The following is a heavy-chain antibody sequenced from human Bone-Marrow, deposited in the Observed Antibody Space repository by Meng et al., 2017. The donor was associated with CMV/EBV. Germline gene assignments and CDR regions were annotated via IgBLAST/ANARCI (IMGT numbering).Heavy chain of an antibody. D-gene: IGHD3-3*01. CDR1: RDSVPSNSAA. CDR3: ARDIFGAFDI. Sequence: SQTLSLTCAISRDSVPSNSAAWNWIRQSPSRGLEWLGRTYYRTKWYNDYAVSVKSRITINPDTSKNQFYLQLNSVTTEDTAVYYCARDIFGAFDIWGQGTMVTVSS. J-gene: IGHJ3*02. CDR2: TYYRTKWYN. V-gene: IGHV6-1*01.